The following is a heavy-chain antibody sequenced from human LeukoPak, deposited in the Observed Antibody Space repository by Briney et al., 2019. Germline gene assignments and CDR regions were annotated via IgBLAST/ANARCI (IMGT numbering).Heavy chain of an antibody. Sequence: GGSLRLSCAASGFTFSRYSMNGVRQAPGKGLEWVASISSTSTFIYSADSVKGRFTISRDTAKNSLFLQMNSLRAEDTAIYYCARDYFDSSDYPRTYYYYYMDVWGKGTTVTVSS. CDR3: ARDYFDSSDYPRTYYYYYMDV. CDR1: GFTFSRYS. D-gene: IGHD3-22*01. J-gene: IGHJ6*03. CDR2: ISSTSTFI. V-gene: IGHV3-21*01.